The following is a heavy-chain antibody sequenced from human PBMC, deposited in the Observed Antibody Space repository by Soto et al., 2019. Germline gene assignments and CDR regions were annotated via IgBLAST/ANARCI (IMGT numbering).Heavy chain of an antibody. CDR1: GGSISSCGYS. CDR2: ISHSGST. D-gene: IGHD2-2*03. Sequence: QLQLQESGSGLVKPSQTLSLTFAVSGGSISSCGYSWTWLRQPPGKGLEWIGHISHSGSTNYNPSLQSRVTISADRYKNQFSLTLSSVTAADTAVYYCAREWIIHNGIDPWCQGTPVSVSS. CDR3: AREWIIHNGIDP. J-gene: IGHJ5*02. V-gene: IGHV4-30-2*01.